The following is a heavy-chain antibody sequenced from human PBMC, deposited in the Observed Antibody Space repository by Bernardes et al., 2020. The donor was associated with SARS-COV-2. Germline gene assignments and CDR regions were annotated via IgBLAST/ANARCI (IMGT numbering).Heavy chain of an antibody. Sequence: GGSLRLSCAASGFTFSSYAMSWVRQAPGKGLEWVSAISGSGGSTYYADSVKGRFTISRDNSKNTLYLQMNSLRAEDTAVYYCAKEWCGGDCISLDYYYYYGMDVWGQGTTVTVSS. CDR1: GFTFSSYA. V-gene: IGHV3-23*01. D-gene: IGHD2-21*02. J-gene: IGHJ6*02. CDR2: ISGSGGST. CDR3: AKEWCGGDCISLDYYYYYGMDV.